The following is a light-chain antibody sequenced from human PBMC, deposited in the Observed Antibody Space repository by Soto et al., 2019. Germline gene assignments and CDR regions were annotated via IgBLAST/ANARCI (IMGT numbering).Light chain of an antibody. Sequence: YELTQPLSVSVALGQTARITCGGNNIGSKNVHWYQQKPGQAPVLVIYRDSNRPSGIPGRFSGSNSGNTATLTISRAQAGDEADYYCQVWDSSTARVFGGGTKVTVL. V-gene: IGLV3-9*01. CDR2: RDS. J-gene: IGLJ3*02. CDR1: NIGSKN. CDR3: QVWDSSTARV.